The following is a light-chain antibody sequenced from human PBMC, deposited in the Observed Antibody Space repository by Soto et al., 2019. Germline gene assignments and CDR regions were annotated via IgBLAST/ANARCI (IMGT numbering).Light chain of an antibody. CDR3: VLFMGSGISV. Sequence: QAVVTQEPSFSVSPGGTVTLTCALNSGSVSASSYPSWCQQTPGQAPRTLIYNTNTRSSGVPDRFSGSILGNKAALTITGAQADDESDYYCVLFMGSGISVFGTGTKVNVL. CDR1: SGSVSASSY. CDR2: NTN. J-gene: IGLJ1*01. V-gene: IGLV8-61*01.